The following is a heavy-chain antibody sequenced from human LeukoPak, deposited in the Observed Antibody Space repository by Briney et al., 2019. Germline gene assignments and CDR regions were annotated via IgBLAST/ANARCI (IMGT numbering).Heavy chain of an antibody. CDR1: GFTFSSYE. CDR2: ISRSGSTK. CDR3: ARVLRYCSGGNCYSGGLGYMDV. J-gene: IGHJ6*03. D-gene: IGHD2-15*01. V-gene: IGHV3-48*03. Sequence: PGGSLRLSCAASGFTFSSYEMNWVRQAPGKGLEWVSSISRSGSTKYYADSVKGRFTISRDNAKNSLFLQMNSRRAEDTAVYYCARVLRYCSGGNCYSGGLGYMDVWGKGTTVTISS.